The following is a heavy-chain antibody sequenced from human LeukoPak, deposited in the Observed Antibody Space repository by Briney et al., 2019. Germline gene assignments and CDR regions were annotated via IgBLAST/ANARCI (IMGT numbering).Heavy chain of an antibody. V-gene: IGHV3-30*02. CDR2: IRDDGSNK. D-gene: IGHD3-10*01. J-gene: IGHJ4*02. CDR1: GFTFSSYG. Sequence: GGSLRLSCAASGFTFSSYGMHWVRQAPGKGLEWVAFIRDDGSNKYYADSVKGRFTISRDNSKNTLYLQMNSLRAEDTAVYYCAKPALLWFGEFNSDYWGQGTLVTVSS. CDR3: AKPALLWFGEFNSDY.